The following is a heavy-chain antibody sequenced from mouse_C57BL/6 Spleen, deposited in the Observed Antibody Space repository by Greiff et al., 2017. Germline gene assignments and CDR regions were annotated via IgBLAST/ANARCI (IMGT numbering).Heavy chain of an antibody. J-gene: IGHJ1*03. V-gene: IGHV7-3*01. D-gene: IGHD2-3*01. CDR1: GFTFTDYY. CDR3: ARYRIYEGYYVGYFDV. CDR2: IRNKANGYTT. Sequence: DVMLVESGGGLVQPGGSLSLSCAASGFTFTDYYMSWVRQPPGKALEWLGFIRNKANGYTTEYSASVKGRFTISRDNSQSFLYLQMNALRAEDSATYYCARYRIYEGYYVGYFDVWGTGTTVTVSS.